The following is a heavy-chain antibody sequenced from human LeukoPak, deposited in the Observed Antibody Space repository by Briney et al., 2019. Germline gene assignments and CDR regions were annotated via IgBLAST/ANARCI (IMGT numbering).Heavy chain of an antibody. CDR3: ARWVLAGGYFDY. CDR2: INPNSGGT. V-gene: IGHV1-2*02. J-gene: IGHJ4*02. D-gene: IGHD2-15*01. Sequence: GASVKVSCKASGYTFTGYYMHWVRQAPGQGLEWMGWINPNSGGTNYAQNFQGRVTMTRDTSISTAYMELSSLRSEDSAVYYCARWVLAGGYFDYWGQGTVVTVSS. CDR1: GYTFTGYY.